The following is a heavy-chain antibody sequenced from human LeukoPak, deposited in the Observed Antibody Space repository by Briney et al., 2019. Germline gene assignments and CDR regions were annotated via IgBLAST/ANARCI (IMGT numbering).Heavy chain of an antibody. Sequence: GGSLRLSCAASGFTFSSYSMNWVRQAPGKGLEWVSYISGSSSIIYYADSMKGRFTISRDNAKNSLYLQMNSLRAEDTAVYYCARKYSSSCDYWGQGTLVTVSS. J-gene: IGHJ4*02. CDR3: ARKYSSSCDY. D-gene: IGHD6-13*01. V-gene: IGHV3-48*04. CDR1: GFTFSSYS. CDR2: ISGSSSII.